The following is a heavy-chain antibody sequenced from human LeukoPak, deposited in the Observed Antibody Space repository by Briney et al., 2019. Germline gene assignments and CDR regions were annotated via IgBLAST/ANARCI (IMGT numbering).Heavy chain of an antibody. J-gene: IGHJ5*02. CDR1: GYTLTESS. Sequence: ASVKVSCKVSGYTLTESSMHWVRQAPGKGLEWMGGFDPEDGETIYAQKFQGRVTMTEDTSTDTAYMELSSLRSEDTAVYYCATFGGIAARGHNWFDPWGQGTLVTVSS. D-gene: IGHD6-6*01. CDR2: FDPEDGET. CDR3: ATFGGIAARGHNWFDP. V-gene: IGHV1-24*01.